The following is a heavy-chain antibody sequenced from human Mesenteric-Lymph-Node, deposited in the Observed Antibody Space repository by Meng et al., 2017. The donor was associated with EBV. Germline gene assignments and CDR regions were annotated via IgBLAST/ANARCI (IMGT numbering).Heavy chain of an antibody. CDR1: RDSMSRSNW. CDR3: ARDRGGGYDRGYYFDY. Sequence: LGPGIGKSSGTLCTSCGCPRDSMSRSNWWSWVRQPPGRGREGIGQIYHHGITNSNPSLKSRVTISLDKSKNQFILKLSSVTAGDTAVYYCARDRGGGYDRGYYFDYWGQGTLVTVSS. V-gene: IGHV4-4*02. J-gene: IGHJ4*02. CDR2: IYHHGIT. D-gene: IGHD3-22*01.